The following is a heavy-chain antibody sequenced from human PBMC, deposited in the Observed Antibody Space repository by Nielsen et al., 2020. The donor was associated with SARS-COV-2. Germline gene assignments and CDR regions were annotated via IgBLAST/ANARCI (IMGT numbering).Heavy chain of an antibody. V-gene: IGHV3-7*01. J-gene: IGHJ4*02. CDR2: IKQDGSEK. CDR3: AREGYGDYPYFDY. D-gene: IGHD4-17*01. Sequence: GESLKISCAASGFTFSSYWMSWVRQAPGKGLEWVANIKQDGSEKYYVDSVKGRFTISRDNAKNSLYLQMNSLRAEDTAVYYCAREGYGDYPYFDYWGQGTLVTVSS. CDR1: GFTFSSYW.